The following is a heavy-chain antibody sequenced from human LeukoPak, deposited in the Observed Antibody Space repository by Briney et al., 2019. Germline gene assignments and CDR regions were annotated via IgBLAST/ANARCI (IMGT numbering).Heavy chain of an antibody. V-gene: IGHV3-74*01. J-gene: IGHJ4*02. D-gene: IGHD5-12*01. CDR2: INSDGSST. CDR3: ARDRGYPRRFDF. CDR1: GFTFSSYW. Sequence: PGGSLRLSCAASGFTFSSYWMHWVRQAPGKGLVWVSRINSDGSSTNYADSVEGRLTISRDNAKNTLYLQMNSLRAEDTAVYYCARDRGYPRRFDFWGQGALVTVSS.